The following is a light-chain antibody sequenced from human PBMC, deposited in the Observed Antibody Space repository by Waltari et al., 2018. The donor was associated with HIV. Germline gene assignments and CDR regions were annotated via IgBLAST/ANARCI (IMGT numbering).Light chain of an antibody. CDR3: SSYTSGTTWV. V-gene: IGLV2-14*01. CDR2: EVS. Sequence: QSALTQPASVSGSPGQSITISCTGTSSDIGGYNYVSWHQHHPGRAPKLIIFEVSNRPSGVSNRFSGSKSGNTASLIISGLLAEDDAYYYCSSYTSGTTWVFGGGTKLTVL. CDR1: SSDIGGYNY. J-gene: IGLJ3*02.